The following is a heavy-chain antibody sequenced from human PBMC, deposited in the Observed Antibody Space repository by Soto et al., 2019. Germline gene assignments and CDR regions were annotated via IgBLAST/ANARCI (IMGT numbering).Heavy chain of an antibody. CDR3: ARDESVRWGLSDY. V-gene: IGHV1-69*13. D-gene: IGHD3-16*01. CDR2: IIPIFGTA. J-gene: IGHJ4*02. CDR1: GGTFSSYA. Sequence: ASVKVSCKASGGTFSSYAISWVRQAPGQGLEWMGGIIPIFGTANYAQKFQVRVTITADESTSTAYMELSSLRSEDTAVYYCARDESVRWGLSDYWGQGTLVTVSS.